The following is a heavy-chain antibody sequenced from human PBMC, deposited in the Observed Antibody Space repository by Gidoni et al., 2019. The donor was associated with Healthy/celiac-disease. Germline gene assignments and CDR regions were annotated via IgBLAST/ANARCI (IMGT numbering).Heavy chain of an antibody. CDR2: ISYDGSNK. CDR3: ARDAQANYYDSRGFDY. Sequence: QVQLVESGGGVVQPGRSLRLSCAASGFPFRRYAMHWVRQAPGKGLGWVAVISYDGSNKYYADYVKGRFTRSRDNSKNTLYLQMNSLRAEDTAVYYGARDAQANYYDSRGFDYWGQGTLVTVSS. D-gene: IGHD3-22*01. CDR1: GFPFRRYA. V-gene: IGHV3-30*01. J-gene: IGHJ4*02.